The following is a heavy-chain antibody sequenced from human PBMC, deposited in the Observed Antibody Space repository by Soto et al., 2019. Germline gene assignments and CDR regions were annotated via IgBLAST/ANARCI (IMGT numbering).Heavy chain of an antibody. CDR2: INAGNGNT. D-gene: IGHD4-17*01. CDR1: GYTFTSYA. V-gene: IGHV1-3*01. J-gene: IGHJ4*02. CDR3: ARDIDYDIDY. Sequence: ASVKVSCKASGYTFTSYAMHWVRQAPGQRLEWMGWINAGNGNTKYSQKFQGRVTLTTDTPTSTAYIELRSLRFDDSAVYLCARDIDYDIDYWGQGTLVTVSS.